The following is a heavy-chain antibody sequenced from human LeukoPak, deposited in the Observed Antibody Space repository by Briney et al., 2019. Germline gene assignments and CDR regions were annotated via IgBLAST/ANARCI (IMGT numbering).Heavy chain of an antibody. Sequence: GGSLRLSCAASGFTFSSYWMSWGRQAPAKGLEKVANIKQDGSEKYYVASVKGRFTISRDNAKNSLSLQMNSLRAEDTAVYYCAREITILGWSWGQGTLVTVSS. V-gene: IGHV3-7*01. D-gene: IGHD3-3*01. J-gene: IGHJ5*02. CDR2: IKQDGSEK. CDR3: AREITILGWS. CDR1: GFTFSSYW.